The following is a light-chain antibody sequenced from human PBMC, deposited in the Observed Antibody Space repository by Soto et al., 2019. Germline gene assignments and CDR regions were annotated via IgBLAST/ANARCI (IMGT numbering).Light chain of an antibody. CDR3: QQRMNWPPT. J-gene: IGKJ1*01. Sequence: EIVLTQSSATLSLFPGERATLSCRASQSLSRFLAWYQQKPGQAPRLLFYDASKRATGIPGRFSGSGSGTDFTLTISSLEPEDFAVYYCQQRMNWPPTFGQGTRVEI. V-gene: IGKV3-11*01. CDR1: QSLSRF. CDR2: DAS.